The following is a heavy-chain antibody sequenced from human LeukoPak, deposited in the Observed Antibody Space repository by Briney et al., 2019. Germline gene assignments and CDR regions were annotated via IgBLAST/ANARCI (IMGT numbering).Heavy chain of an antibody. D-gene: IGHD3-22*01. CDR3: ATLVPFYYDRAGLYYYYYMDV. V-gene: IGHV1-24*01. J-gene: IGHJ6*03. CDR2: FDPEDGET. CDR1: GYTLTGLS. Sequence: ASVKVSCKVSGYTLTGLSMHWVRQAPGKGLEWMGGFDPEDGETIYAQKFQGRVTMTEDTSTDTAYMELSSLRSEDTAVYYCATLVPFYYDRAGLYYYYYMDVWGKGTTVTVSS.